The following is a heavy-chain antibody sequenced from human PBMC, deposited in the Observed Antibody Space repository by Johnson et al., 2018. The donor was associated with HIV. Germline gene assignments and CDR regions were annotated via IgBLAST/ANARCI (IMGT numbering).Heavy chain of an antibody. Sequence: QVQLVESGGGVVRPGGSLRLSCAASGFTFSDYYMGWIRQTPGKGLEWISYISSRGIPIYYADSVKGRFTVSRDNAKNLLYLQMNSLRAEDTAVYYCARAQVLPDDAFDLWGQGIKVTVSS. J-gene: IGHJ3*01. V-gene: IGHV3-11*04. CDR1: GFTFSDYY. CDR2: ISSRGIPI. CDR3: ARAQVLPDDAFDL. D-gene: IGHD2-2*01.